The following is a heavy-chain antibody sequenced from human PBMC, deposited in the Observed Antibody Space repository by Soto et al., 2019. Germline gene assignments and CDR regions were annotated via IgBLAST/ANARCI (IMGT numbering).Heavy chain of an antibody. CDR2: IRAYNGDT. Sequence: ASVKVSCKTSGYTFTAYDIYWVRQAPGQGLEWMGWIRAYNGDTNYAQKFQTRVTMTTDKSTDTAYMDLRSLTSDDTAIYYCARAGAAPYYYYGLEVWGQGTTVTVSS. J-gene: IGHJ6*02. V-gene: IGHV1-18*01. CDR1: GYTFTAYD. D-gene: IGHD3-10*01. CDR3: ARAGAAPYYYYGLEV.